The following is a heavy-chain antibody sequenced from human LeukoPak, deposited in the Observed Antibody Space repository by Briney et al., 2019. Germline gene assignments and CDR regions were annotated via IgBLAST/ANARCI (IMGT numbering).Heavy chain of an antibody. CDR1: GYSFTGYF. CDR2: INPDSGGA. J-gene: IGHJ4*02. CDR3: ARDVGYSSGWYADY. D-gene: IGHD6-19*01. V-gene: IGHV1-2*02. Sequence: ASVKVSCKASGYSFTGYFIHWVRQAPGQGLEWMAWINPDSGGANYAQNFQGRVTLTRDTSISTAYMELSRLRSDDTAVYYCARDVGYSSGWYADYWGQGTLVTVSS.